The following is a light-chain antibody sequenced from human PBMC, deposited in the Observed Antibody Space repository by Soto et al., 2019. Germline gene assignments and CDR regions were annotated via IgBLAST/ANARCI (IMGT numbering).Light chain of an antibody. V-gene: IGLV2-14*01. Sequence: QSALTQPASVSGSPGQSITISCTGTSSDVGGYNFVSWYQQRPGKAPKLMIYDVSNRPSGFSNRFSGFKSGNTASLTISGLQAEDEADYYCSSYTSSSTLVFGGGTKLTVL. CDR1: SSDVGGYNF. CDR3: SSYTSSSTLV. J-gene: IGLJ2*01. CDR2: DVS.